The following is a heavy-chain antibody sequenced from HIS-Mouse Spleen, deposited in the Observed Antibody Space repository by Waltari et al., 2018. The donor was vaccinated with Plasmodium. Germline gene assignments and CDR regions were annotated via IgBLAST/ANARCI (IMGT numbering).Heavy chain of an antibody. CDR1: GFPFSSYW. D-gene: IGHD6-13*01. CDR2: RKQDGREK. CDR3: ASSWYWYFDL. J-gene: IGHJ2*01. Sequence: EVQLVESGGGLVQPGGSLRLSCAASGFPFSSYWMSWVRQSRGKGLEWVEDRKQDGREKYYVDTVKGRFTISRDNAKNSLYLQMNSLRAEDTAVYYWASSWYWYFDLWVRGTLVTVSS. V-gene: IGHV3-7*01.